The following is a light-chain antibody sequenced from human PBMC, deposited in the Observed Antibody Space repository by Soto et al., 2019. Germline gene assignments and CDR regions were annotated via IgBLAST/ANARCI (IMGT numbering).Light chain of an antibody. Sequence: DPQMTQSPSTLSAFVGDRVTITCRASQRINNWLAWYQQKPGTAPKLLIYAASNLQSGVPSRFSGSGSGTEFTLTISSLQPEDFATYYCLQHNSYPRTFGQGTKVDIK. J-gene: IGKJ1*01. CDR1: QRINNW. CDR3: LQHNSYPRT. V-gene: IGKV1-17*01. CDR2: AAS.